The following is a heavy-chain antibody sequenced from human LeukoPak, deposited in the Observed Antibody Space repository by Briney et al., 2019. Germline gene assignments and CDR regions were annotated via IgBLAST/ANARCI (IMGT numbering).Heavy chain of an antibody. CDR1: GDSISSRSYY. J-gene: IGHJ5*02. D-gene: IGHD4-17*01. V-gene: IGHV4-39*01. CDR2: IYYSGST. CDR3: ARRNDYGDYFNWFDP. Sequence: SETLSLTCTVSGDSISSRSYYWGWIRQPPGKGLEWIGSIYYSGSTYYNPSLKSRVTISVDTSKNQFSLKLSSVTAADTAVYYCARRNDYGDYFNWFDPWGQGTLVTVSS.